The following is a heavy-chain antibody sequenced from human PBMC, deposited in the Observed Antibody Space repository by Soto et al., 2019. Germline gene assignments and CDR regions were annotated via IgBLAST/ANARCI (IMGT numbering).Heavy chain of an antibody. D-gene: IGHD3-22*01. V-gene: IGHV3-30*18. Sequence: QVQLVGSGGGVVQPGRSLRLSCAASGFTFSAFGMHWVRQAPGKGLEWVTFISDDGSNKVYADSVKGRITISRDKSMNTLSLQRNSLRTEDTAVYYCAKLRNDMRDAFDVWGQGTMVTVSS. CDR1: GFTFSAFG. CDR2: ISDDGSNK. J-gene: IGHJ3*01. CDR3: AKLRNDMRDAFDV.